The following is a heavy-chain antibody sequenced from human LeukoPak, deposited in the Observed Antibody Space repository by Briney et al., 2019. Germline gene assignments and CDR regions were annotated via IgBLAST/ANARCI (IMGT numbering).Heavy chain of an antibody. J-gene: IGHJ6*02. V-gene: IGHV3-74*01. CDR1: GFTFSNYW. CDR2: INSDGSTT. D-gene: IGHD5-12*01. Sequence: GGSLRLSCAASGFTFSNYWMHWVRQSPGKGLVWVSRINSDGSTTTYADSVKGRFTISRDNAMNTLYLQMNSLRVEDTAVYYCARWALDSGYDSYYYYGMDVWGQGTTVTVSS. CDR3: ARWALDSGYDSYYYYGMDV.